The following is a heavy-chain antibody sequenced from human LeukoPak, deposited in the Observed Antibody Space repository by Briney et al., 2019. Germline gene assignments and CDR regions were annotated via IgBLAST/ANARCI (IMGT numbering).Heavy chain of an antibody. Sequence: GGSLRLSCAVSGFNLDDYAMHWVRQAPGRGLEWVSGINWKTGNGIYADSVKGRFTISRDNAKNSLYLQMSSLRAEDTALYYCTRRAARWQFDLWGRGTLLTVSS. J-gene: IGHJ2*01. CDR3: TRRAARWQFDL. CDR1: GFNLDDYA. V-gene: IGHV3-9*01. D-gene: IGHD5-24*01. CDR2: INWKTGNG.